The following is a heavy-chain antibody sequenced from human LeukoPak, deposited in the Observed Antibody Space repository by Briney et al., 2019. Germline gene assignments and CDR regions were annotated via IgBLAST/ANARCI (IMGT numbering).Heavy chain of an antibody. Sequence: SETLSLTCTVSGGSISSYYWSWIRQPAGKGLESIGHISTSGSTNYNPSLKSRVTMSVDTSKNQFSLKLSSVTAADTAVYYCARDSGRDQLLFRDYYYMDVWGKGTTVTVSS. V-gene: IGHV4-4*07. J-gene: IGHJ6*03. D-gene: IGHD2-2*01. CDR3: ARDSGRDQLLFRDYYYMDV. CDR1: GGSISSYY. CDR2: ISTSGST.